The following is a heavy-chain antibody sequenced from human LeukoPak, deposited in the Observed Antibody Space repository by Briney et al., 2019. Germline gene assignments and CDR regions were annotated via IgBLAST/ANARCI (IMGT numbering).Heavy chain of an antibody. J-gene: IGHJ5*02. CDR2: IIPVFGQE. CDR3: AKGASS. CDR1: GGTLNTYA. V-gene: IGHV1-69*01. Sequence: VASVKVSCKASGGTLNTYAINWVRQAPGQGLEWMGWIIPVFGQEKYARKFQGRVTINADESASTVYMELRSLRSEDTAVYYCAKGASSWGQGTLVTVS.